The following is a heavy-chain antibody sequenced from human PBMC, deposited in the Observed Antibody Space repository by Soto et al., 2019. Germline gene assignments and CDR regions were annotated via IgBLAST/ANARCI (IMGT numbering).Heavy chain of an antibody. J-gene: IGHJ5*02. CDR2: MNPNSGNT. CDR3: ARYSNYVGWFDP. D-gene: IGHD4-4*01. V-gene: IGHV1-8*01. CDR1: GCTFTSYD. Sequence: ASVKVSCKASGCTFTSYDINWVRQATGQGLEWMGWMNPNSGNTGYAQKFQGRVTMTRNTSISTAYMELSSLRSEDTAVYYCARYSNYVGWFDPWGKGTLVTVS.